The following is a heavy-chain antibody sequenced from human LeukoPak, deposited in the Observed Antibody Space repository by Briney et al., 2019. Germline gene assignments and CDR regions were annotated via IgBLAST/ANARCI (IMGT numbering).Heavy chain of an antibody. V-gene: IGHV4-30-2*01. CDR3: ARRLITFGGVIVDY. Sequence: SQTLSLTCAVSGGSISSGGYSWSWIRQPPGKGLEWIGYIYHSGSTYYNPSLKSRVTISVDRSENQFSLKLSSVTAADTAVYYCARRLITFGGVIVDYWGQGTLVTVSS. CDR1: GGSISSGGYS. D-gene: IGHD3-16*02. CDR2: IYHSGST. J-gene: IGHJ4*02.